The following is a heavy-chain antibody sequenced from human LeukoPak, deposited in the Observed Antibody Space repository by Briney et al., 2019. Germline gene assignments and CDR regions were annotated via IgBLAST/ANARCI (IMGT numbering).Heavy chain of an antibody. V-gene: IGHV3-30-3*01. Sequence: GRSLRLSCAASGFTFSSYAMHWVRQAPGKGLEWVAVISYDGSNKYYADSVKGRFTISRDNAKNSLYLQMNSLRAEDTAVYYCARAFRDVIFDSWGQGTLVTVSS. CDR1: GFTFSSYA. D-gene: IGHD5-24*01. CDR3: ARAFRDVIFDS. J-gene: IGHJ4*02. CDR2: ISYDGSNK.